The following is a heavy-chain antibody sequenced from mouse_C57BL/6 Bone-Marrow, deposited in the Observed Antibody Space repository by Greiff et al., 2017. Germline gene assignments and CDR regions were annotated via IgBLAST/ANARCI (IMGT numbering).Heavy chain of an antibody. Sequence: QVQLQQSGAELVRPGTSVKVSCKASGYAFTNYLIEWVKQRPGQGLEWIGVINPGSGGTNYNEKFKGKATLTADKSSSTAYMQLSSLTSEDSAVYFCARWPWYFPAYWGQGTLVTVSA. V-gene: IGHV1-54*01. D-gene: IGHD2-1*01. J-gene: IGHJ3*01. CDR1: GYAFTNYL. CDR2: INPGSGGT. CDR3: ARWPWYFPAY.